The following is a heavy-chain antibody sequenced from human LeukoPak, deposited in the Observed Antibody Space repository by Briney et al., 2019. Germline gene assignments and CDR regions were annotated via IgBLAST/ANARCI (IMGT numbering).Heavy chain of an antibody. D-gene: IGHD3-16*01. CDR3: AREGASAMSHAFDV. CDR2: IIQDGRER. J-gene: IGHJ3*01. Sequence: PRGPPRSSWAESVFPNITVLMTWGRQAPGEWRSWGSNIIQDGRERYYVGTVKGRFTISRDNAKNSLYLQMNSLRAEDTAVYYCAREGASAMSHAFDVWGQGKMVTVSS. CDR1: VFPNITVL. V-gene: IGHV3-7*01.